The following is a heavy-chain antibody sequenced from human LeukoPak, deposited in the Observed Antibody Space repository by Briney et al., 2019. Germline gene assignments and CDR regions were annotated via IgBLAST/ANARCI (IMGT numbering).Heavy chain of an antibody. CDR3: ARDLPDSSGYYPPYYYYMDV. CDR1: GGSINNYY. D-gene: IGHD3-22*01. CDR2: IYYSGST. Sequence: SETLSLTCSLSGGSINNYYWSWIRQPPGKRLEWIGYIYYSGSTNYNPSLKSRVSISMDTFKNQFSLKLSSVTAADTAVYYCARDLPDSSGYYPPYYYYMDVWGKGTTVTVSS. J-gene: IGHJ6*03. V-gene: IGHV4-59*01.